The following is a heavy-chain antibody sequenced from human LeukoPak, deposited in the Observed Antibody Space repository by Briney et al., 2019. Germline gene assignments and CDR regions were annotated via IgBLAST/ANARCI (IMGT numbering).Heavy chain of an antibody. J-gene: IGHJ6*03. CDR2: INHSGST. CDR1: GGSFSGYY. D-gene: IGHD2-2*01. V-gene: IGHV4-34*01. CDR3: ARGRWVHIVVVPAAMEIAARPARHYYYMNV. Sequence: SETLSLTCAVYGGSFSGYYWSWIRQPPGKGLEWIGEINHSGSTNYNPSLKSRVTISVDTSKNQFSLKLSSVTAADTAVYYCARGRWVHIVVVPAAMEIAARPARHYYYMNVWGKGTTVTVSS.